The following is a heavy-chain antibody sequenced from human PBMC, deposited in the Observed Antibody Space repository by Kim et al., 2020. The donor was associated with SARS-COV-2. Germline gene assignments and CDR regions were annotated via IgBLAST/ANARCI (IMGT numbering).Heavy chain of an antibody. J-gene: IGHJ4*02. D-gene: IGHD5-18*01. CDR1: GGSFSGYY. V-gene: IGHV4-34*01. CDR3: ARYQLWSGIDY. CDR2: INHSGST. Sequence: SETLSLTCAVYGGSFSGYYWSWIRQPPGKGLEWIGEINHSGSTNYNPSLKSRVTISVYTSKNQFSLKLSSVTAADTAVYYCARYQLWSGIDYWGQGTLVTVSS.